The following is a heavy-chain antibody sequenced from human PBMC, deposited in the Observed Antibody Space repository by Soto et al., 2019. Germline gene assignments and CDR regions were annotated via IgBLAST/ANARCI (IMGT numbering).Heavy chain of an antibody. V-gene: IGHV3-23*01. CDR3: ARVVPLGYCSGGSCYHTPDAFDI. CDR1: GFTFSSYA. J-gene: IGHJ3*02. Sequence: GGSLRLSCAASGFTFSSYAMSWVRQAPGKGLEWVSAISGSGGSTYYADSVKGRFTISRDNSKNTLYLQMNSLRAEDTAVYYCARVVPLGYCSGGSCYHTPDAFDIWGQGTMVTVSS. D-gene: IGHD2-15*01. CDR2: ISGSGGST.